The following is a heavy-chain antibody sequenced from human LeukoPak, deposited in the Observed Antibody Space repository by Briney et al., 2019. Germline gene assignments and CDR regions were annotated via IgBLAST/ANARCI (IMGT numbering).Heavy chain of an antibody. V-gene: IGHV3-30*02. D-gene: IGHD3-10*01. J-gene: IGHJ4*02. CDR1: GFTFSSYG. CDR2: IRYDGSNK. CDR3: ARVGGSGDSLDY. Sequence: QPGGSLRLSCAASGFTFSSYGMHWVRQAPGKGLEWVAFIRYDGSNKYYADSVKGRFTISRDNSKNTLYLQMNSLRAEDTAVYYCARVGGSGDSLDYWGQGTLVTVSS.